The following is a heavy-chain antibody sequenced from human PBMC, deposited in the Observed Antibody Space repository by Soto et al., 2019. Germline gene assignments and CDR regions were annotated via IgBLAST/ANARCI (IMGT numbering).Heavy chain of an antibody. V-gene: IGHV3-30-3*01. CDR3: AGVRPGDNGYPFFDY. J-gene: IGHJ4*02. CDR1: GFSFSTAT. CDR2: VSDYGSNA. D-gene: IGHD3-22*01. Sequence: GGSLRLSCAASGFSFSTATMHWVRLTAGKGLEWVALVSDYGSNADYADSVQGRFTISRDNSKNTLFLQMDSLRPEDTAIYYCAGVRPGDNGYPFFDYWGQGTLVT.